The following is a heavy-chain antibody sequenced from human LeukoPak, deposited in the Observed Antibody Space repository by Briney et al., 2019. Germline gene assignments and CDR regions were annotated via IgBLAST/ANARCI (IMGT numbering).Heavy chain of an antibody. Sequence: GGSLRLSCAASGFTFSSYAMSWVRQAPGKGLEWVSAISGSGGSTYYADSVKGRFTISRDNSKNTLYLQMNSLRAEDTAVYYCARDVTCSGGSCYSFAFDIWSQGTMVTVSS. D-gene: IGHD2-15*01. CDR1: GFTFSSYA. CDR2: ISGSGGST. V-gene: IGHV3-23*01. CDR3: ARDVTCSGGSCYSFAFDI. J-gene: IGHJ3*02.